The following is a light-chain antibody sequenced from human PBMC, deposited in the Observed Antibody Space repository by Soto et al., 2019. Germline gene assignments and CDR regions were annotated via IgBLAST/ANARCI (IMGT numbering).Light chain of an antibody. V-gene: IGKV3-15*01. Sequence: EMVRTQSPATLSVSPGERATLSFRASQSVSTNLAWYQQRPGQAPRLLIYGSSTRATGIPARFSGSGSGTEFTLTISSLQSEDSAVYYCQQYNNWSTFGQGTRLENK. CDR2: GSS. CDR3: QQYNNWST. J-gene: IGKJ5*01. CDR1: QSVSTN.